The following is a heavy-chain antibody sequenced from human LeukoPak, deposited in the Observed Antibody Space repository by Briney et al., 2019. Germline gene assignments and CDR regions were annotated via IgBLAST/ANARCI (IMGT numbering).Heavy chain of an antibody. CDR1: GFTLSKYW. CDR2: IWYDGSNK. Sequence: GGSLRLSCTVSGFTLSKYWMRWVRQAPGKGLEWVAVIWYDGSNKDYADSVKGRFTISRDNSKNTLYLQMNSLRVEDTAVYYCAKVRLGSGYYGMDVWGQGTTVTVSS. CDR3: AKVRLGSGYYGMDV. D-gene: IGHD3-10*01. J-gene: IGHJ6*02. V-gene: IGHV3-30*02.